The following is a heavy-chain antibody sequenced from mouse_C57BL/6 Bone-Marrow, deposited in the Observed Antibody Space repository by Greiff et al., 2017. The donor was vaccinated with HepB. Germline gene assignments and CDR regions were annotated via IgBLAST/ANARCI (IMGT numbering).Heavy chain of an antibody. Sequence: VQLQQSGAELARPGASVKLSCKASGYTFTSYGISWVKQRTGQGLEWIGEIYPRSGNTYYNEKFKGKATLTADKSSSTAYMELRSLTSEDSAVYFCASPTTVVATEYFDVWGTGTTVTVSS. D-gene: IGHD1-1*01. V-gene: IGHV1-81*01. CDR1: GYTFTSYG. J-gene: IGHJ1*03. CDR2: IYPRSGNT. CDR3: ASPTTVVATEYFDV.